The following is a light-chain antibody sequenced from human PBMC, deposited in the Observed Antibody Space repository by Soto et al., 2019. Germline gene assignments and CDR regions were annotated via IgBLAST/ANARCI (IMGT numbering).Light chain of an antibody. CDR3: CSYAGGASVV. CDR1: ISDVGRYNL. Sequence: QSALTQPASVSGSPGQSITISCTGTISDVGRYNLVSWYQQHPDKAPKLIIYEDIERPSGVSHRFSGSTSGNTASLTISGLQTEDEAKDCCCSYAGGASVVFGGGTKLTVL. J-gene: IGLJ2*01. V-gene: IGLV2-23*01. CDR2: EDI.